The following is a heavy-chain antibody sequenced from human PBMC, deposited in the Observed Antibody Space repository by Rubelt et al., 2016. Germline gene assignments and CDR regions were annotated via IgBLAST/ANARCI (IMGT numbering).Heavy chain of an antibody. CDR3: ARGRDGDRMGC. V-gene: IGHV4-34*01. D-gene: IGHD4-17*01. Sequence: QLQLQESGPGLVKPSETLSLTCTVSGGSISTYYWSWIRQPPGKGLEWIGEINHSGSTYYNPSLKSRVTISVDTSKNQFSLKLSPLTAADTAVYYLARGRDGDRMGCWGQGTLVTVSS. J-gene: IGHJ4*02. CDR2: INHSGST. CDR1: GGSISTYY.